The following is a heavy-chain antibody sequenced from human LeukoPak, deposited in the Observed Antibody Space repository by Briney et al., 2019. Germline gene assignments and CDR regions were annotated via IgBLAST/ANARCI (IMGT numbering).Heavy chain of an antibody. Sequence: ASVKVSCKASGGTFSSYAISWVRQAPGQGLEWMGGIIPIFGTANYAQKFQGRVTITADKSTSTAYMELRSLRSDDTAVYYCARTGYNWNDVGFDPWGQGTLVTVSS. CDR2: IIPIFGTA. V-gene: IGHV1-69*06. J-gene: IGHJ5*02. CDR3: ARTGYNWNDVGFDP. CDR1: GGTFSSYA. D-gene: IGHD1-1*01.